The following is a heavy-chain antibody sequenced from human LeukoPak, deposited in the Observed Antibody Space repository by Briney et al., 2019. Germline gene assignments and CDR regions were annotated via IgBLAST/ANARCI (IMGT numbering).Heavy chain of an antibody. CDR2: IKQDGSEK. D-gene: IGHD3/OR15-3a*01. CDR1: GFTFGDTW. Sequence: GGSLRLSCAASGFTFGDTWMNWVRQVPGQGLEWVANIKQDGSEKFYVASVKGRFTISRDNGKSSLYLQMNSLRAEDTALYYCASSYDMGWLIGYWGQGTLVTVSS. V-gene: IGHV3-7*03. CDR3: ASSYDMGWLIGY. J-gene: IGHJ4*02.